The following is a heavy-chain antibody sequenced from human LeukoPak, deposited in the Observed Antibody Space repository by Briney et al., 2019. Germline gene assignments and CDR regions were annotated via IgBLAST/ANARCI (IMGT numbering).Heavy chain of an antibody. CDR1: GFTVSSNY. D-gene: IGHD3-22*01. Sequence: GGSLRLSCAASGFTVSSNYMSWVRQAPGRGLEWVANIKEDGSAKYYVDSVKGRFTISRDNAKNSLDLQMNSLRAEDTAVYYCARHGTDDYDSSGYLRPWGQGTLVTVSS. J-gene: IGHJ5*02. CDR2: IKEDGSAK. V-gene: IGHV3-7*04. CDR3: ARHGTDDYDSSGYLRP.